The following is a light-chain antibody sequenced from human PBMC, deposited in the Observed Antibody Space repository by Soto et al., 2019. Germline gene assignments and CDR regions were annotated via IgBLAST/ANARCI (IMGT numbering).Light chain of an antibody. CDR2: NDY. CDR1: ISNIGGYT. Sequence: QSVLTQPPSASGTPGQRVTISCSGNISNIGGYTVNWYQRLPGTAPKLLIYNDYQRPSGVPDRFSGSKSGTSASLAISGLQSEDEADYYCATWDDSQKGVFGAGTKVTVL. J-gene: IGLJ1*01. CDR3: ATWDDSQKGV. V-gene: IGLV1-44*01.